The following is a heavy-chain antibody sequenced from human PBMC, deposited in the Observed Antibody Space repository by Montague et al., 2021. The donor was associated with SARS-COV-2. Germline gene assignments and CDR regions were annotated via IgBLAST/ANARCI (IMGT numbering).Heavy chain of an antibody. CDR3: AAREDYYYGMDV. J-gene: IGHJ6*02. D-gene: IGHD1-26*01. Sequence: SLRLSCAASGFTVSSNNMSWVRQAPGKGLEWVAVIYCGGSTQYAASVKGRFTISRDKSNYTLYLQMNSLRAEDTAVYYCAAREDYYYGMDVWGQGTSVTVSS. CDR2: IYCGGST. V-gene: IGHV3-66*01. CDR1: GFTVSSNN.